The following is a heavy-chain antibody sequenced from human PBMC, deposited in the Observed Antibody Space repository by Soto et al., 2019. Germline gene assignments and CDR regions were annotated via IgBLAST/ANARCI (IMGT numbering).Heavy chain of an antibody. CDR2: ISSSSSYI. CDR3: ARDHLVGATGFDY. CDR1: GFTFSSYS. J-gene: IGHJ4*02. V-gene: IGHV3-21*01. Sequence: GGSLRLSCAASGFTFSSYSMNWVRQAPGKGLEWVSSISSSSSYIYYADSVKGRFTISRDNAKNSLYLQMNSLRAEDTAVYYCARDHLVGATGFDYWGQGTLVTVSS. D-gene: IGHD1-26*01.